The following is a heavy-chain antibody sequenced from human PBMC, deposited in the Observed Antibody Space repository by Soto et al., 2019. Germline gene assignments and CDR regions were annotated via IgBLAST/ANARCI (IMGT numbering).Heavy chain of an antibody. J-gene: IGHJ4*02. CDR2: ISYDGSNK. Sequence: GGSLRLSCAASGFTFSSYGMHWVRQAPGKGLEWVAVISYDGSNKYYADSVKGRFTISRDNSKNTLYLQMNSLRAEDTAVYYCAKYQPTVVPHYLAYRGQGYLVTVSS. CDR3: AKYQPTVVPHYLAY. D-gene: IGHD4-17*01. CDR1: GFTFSSYG. V-gene: IGHV3-30*18.